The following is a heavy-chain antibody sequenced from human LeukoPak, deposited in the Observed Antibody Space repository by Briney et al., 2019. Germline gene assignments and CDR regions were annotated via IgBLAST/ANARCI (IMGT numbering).Heavy chain of an antibody. D-gene: IGHD3-10*01. Sequence: GGSLRLSCAASGFTFSSYGMSWVRQAPGKGLEWVSALSGSGGSTYYADSVKGRFTISRDNSKNTLYLQMNSLRAEDTAVYYCAKDFLKSISLIRGIRSWVGYFDYWGQGTLVTVSS. CDR1: GFTFSSYG. J-gene: IGHJ4*02. CDR3: AKDFLKSISLIRGIRSWVGYFDY. V-gene: IGHV3-23*01. CDR2: LSGSGGST.